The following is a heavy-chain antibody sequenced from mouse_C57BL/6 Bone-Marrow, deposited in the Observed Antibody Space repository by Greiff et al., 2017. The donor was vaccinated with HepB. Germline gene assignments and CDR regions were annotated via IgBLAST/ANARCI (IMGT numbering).Heavy chain of an antibody. D-gene: IGHD1-1*01. CDR2: IYPRSGNT. CDR1: GYTFTSYG. V-gene: IGHV1-81*01. CDR3: ARWVLRSVAY. J-gene: IGHJ3*01. Sequence: QVQLQQSGAELARPGASVKLSCKASGYTFTSYGISWVKQSTGQGLEWIGEIYPRSGNTYYNEKFKGKATLTADKSSSTAYMELRSLTSEDSAVYFCARWVLRSVAYWGQGTLVTVSA.